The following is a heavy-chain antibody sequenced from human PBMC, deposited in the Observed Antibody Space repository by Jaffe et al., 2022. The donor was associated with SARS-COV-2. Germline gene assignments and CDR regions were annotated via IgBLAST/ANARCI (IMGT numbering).Heavy chain of an antibody. CDR3: ATRPSDDIYFGYFDY. D-gene: IGHD3-10*01. J-gene: IGHJ4*02. Sequence: EVQLVESGGGLVQPGGSLRLSCAASGLIFSSHWMTWVRQAPGKGLEWVANIKGDGSQKNYVDSVKGRFTISRDNAKNSLHLQMSNLRAEDTAVYYCATRPSDDIYFGYFDYWGQGALVTVFS. CDR1: GLIFSSHW. CDR2: IKGDGSQK. V-gene: IGHV3-7*01.